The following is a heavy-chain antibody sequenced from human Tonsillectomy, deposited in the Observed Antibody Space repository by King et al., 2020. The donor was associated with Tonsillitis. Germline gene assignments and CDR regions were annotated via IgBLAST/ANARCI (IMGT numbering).Heavy chain of an antibody. V-gene: IGHV3-15*01. CDR2: IKSKTDGGTT. CDR1: GFTFSNAW. CDR3: TTVLSYDFWGGYLAYYYYYMDV. J-gene: IGHJ6*03. D-gene: IGHD3-3*01. Sequence: VQLVESGGGLVKPGGSLRLSCAASGFTFSNAWMSWVRQAPGKGLEWVGRIKSKTDGGTTDYAAPVKGRFTISRDDSKNTLYLQMNSLKTEDTAVYYCTTVLSYDFWGGYLAYYYYYMDVWGKGTTVHVS.